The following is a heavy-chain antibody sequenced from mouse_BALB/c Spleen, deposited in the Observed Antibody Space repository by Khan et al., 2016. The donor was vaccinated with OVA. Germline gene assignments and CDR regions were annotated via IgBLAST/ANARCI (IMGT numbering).Heavy chain of an antibody. J-gene: IGHJ2*02. CDR2: ISYSGNT. D-gene: IGHD1-1*02. Sequence: VQLKQSGPGLVKPSQSLSLTCTVTGYSITSDYAWNWIRQFPGNKLEWMGFISYSGNTKYNPSLKSRFSITRDTSKNQFFLPLNSVTTEDTATYYCARVYGGDVDYWGQGTSLTVSS. V-gene: IGHV3-2*02. CDR1: GYSITSDYA. CDR3: ARVYGGDVDY.